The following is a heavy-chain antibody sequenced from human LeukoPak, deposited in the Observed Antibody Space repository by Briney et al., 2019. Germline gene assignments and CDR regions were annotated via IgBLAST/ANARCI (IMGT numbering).Heavy chain of an antibody. CDR3: ARVRGWRTYYYGMDV. V-gene: IGHV1-18*04. CDR2: ISAYNGNT. CDR1: GYTFTGYY. D-gene: IGHD6-19*01. J-gene: IGHJ6*02. Sequence: ASVKVSCKASGYTFTGYYMHWVRQAPGQGLEWMGWISAYNGNTNYAQKLQGRVTMTTDTSTSTAYMELRSLRSDDTAVYYCARVRGWRTYYYGMDVWGQGTTVTVSS.